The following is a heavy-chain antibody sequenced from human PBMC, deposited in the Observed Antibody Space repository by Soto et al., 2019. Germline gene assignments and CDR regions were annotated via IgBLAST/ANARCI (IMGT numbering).Heavy chain of an antibody. J-gene: IGHJ6*02. CDR1: GYNFTGYY. Sequence: ASVKVSCKASGYNFTGYYMHWVRQAPGQGLEWMGWINPNSGGTNYAQKFQGWVTMTRDTSISTAYMELSRLRSDDTAVYYCARGGSLWFGELSAYYYGMDVWGQGTTVTVSS. CDR2: INPNSGGT. V-gene: IGHV1-2*04. D-gene: IGHD3-10*01. CDR3: ARGGSLWFGELSAYYYGMDV.